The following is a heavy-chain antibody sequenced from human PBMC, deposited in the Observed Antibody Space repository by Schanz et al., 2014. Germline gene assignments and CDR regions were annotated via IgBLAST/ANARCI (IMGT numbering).Heavy chain of an antibody. D-gene: IGHD1-1*01. Sequence: EVQLVESGGGLVQPGGSLRLSCAASGFTFTNYAMCWVRQAPGKGLEWVSAISASGGTTYYAESVKGRFTISRDNSKNTLYLQMNSLRAEDTAVYFCAKIERNEDWGQGTLVTVSS. CDR1: GFTFTNYA. V-gene: IGHV3-23*04. J-gene: IGHJ4*02. CDR3: AKIERNED. CDR2: ISASGGTT.